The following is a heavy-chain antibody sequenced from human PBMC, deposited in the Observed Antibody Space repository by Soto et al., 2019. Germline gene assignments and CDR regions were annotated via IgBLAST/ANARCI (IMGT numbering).Heavy chain of an antibody. J-gene: IGHJ4*02. D-gene: IGHD6-19*01. Sequence: SETLSLTCTVSGGSISSSSYYWGWIRQPPGKGLERIGSIYYSGSTYYNTSLKSRVTISVDTSKNQFSLKLSSVTAADTAVYSCARRPSCGWYVGFDYWGQGTLVTVSS. CDR2: IYYSGST. CDR3: ARRPSCGWYVGFDY. V-gene: IGHV4-39*01. CDR1: GGSISSSSYY.